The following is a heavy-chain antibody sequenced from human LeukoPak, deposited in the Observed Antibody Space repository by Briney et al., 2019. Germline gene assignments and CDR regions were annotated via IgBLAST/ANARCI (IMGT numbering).Heavy chain of an antibody. CDR2: ISHDGFI. Sequence: PGGSLRLSCETAGFTFSSYVMHWVRRTPGKGLVWVSRISHDGFISYADSVKGRFTISRDNAKNTLILQMNSLRAEDTAVYYCASRNYYDSSGYYYYYFDYWGQGILVTVSS. CDR3: ASRNYYDSSGYYYYYFDY. D-gene: IGHD3-22*01. V-gene: IGHV3-74*01. J-gene: IGHJ4*02. CDR1: GFTFSSYV.